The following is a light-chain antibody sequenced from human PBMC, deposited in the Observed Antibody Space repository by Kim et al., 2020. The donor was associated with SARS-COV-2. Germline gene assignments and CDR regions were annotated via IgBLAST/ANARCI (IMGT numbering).Light chain of an antibody. CDR1: QSVSHTY. CDR3: QQYGTSPYT. CDR2: GAS. J-gene: IGKJ2*01. V-gene: IGKV3-20*01. Sequence: EIVLTQSPGTLSLSPGERATLSCRASQSVSHTYLTWYQQKPGQAPRLVIYGASSRATGIPDRFSGSGSGTDFTLTISRLEPEDFAVYYCQQYGTSPYTFGQGTKLEI.